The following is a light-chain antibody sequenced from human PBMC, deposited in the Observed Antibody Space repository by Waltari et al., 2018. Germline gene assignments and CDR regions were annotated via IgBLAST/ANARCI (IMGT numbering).Light chain of an antibody. CDR1: QGISSY. V-gene: IGKV1-13*02. J-gene: IGKJ4*01. CDR3: QQYNTLPLT. Sequence: IQMTQSPSSLSASVGDRVTITCRASQGISSYLNWYQQKPGKAPKFLIYYGNRSGSGVPPRFSGSGSGTEFTLTISSLQPEDFATYYCQQYNTLPLTFGGGTKVEIK. CDR2: YGN.